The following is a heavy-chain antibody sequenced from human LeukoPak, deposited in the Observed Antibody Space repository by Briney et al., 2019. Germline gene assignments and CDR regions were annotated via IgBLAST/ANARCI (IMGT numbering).Heavy chain of an antibody. Sequence: SETLSLTCAVSGYSISSSNYWAWIRQPPGKGLEWIGHIYYSGSIYYNPSLKSRVTMSVDTSKNQFSLKLSSVTATDTAVYYCARHYGPWGQGTLVTVSS. CDR2: IYYSGSI. CDR3: ARHYGP. J-gene: IGHJ4*02. V-gene: IGHV4-28*05. CDR1: GYSISSSNY. D-gene: IGHD3-16*01.